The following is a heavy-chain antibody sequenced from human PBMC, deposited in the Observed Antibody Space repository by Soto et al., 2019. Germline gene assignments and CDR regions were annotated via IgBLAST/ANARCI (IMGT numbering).Heavy chain of an antibody. CDR3: AKGGSSSWLRDGLHI. J-gene: IGHJ3*02. D-gene: IGHD6-19*01. Sequence: EVQLVESGGGIVEPGRSLRLSCAASGFSFDNFAMHWVLQAPGKGLVWVSSIISNSGNIGYADSVKGRFTISRDNAKNSLYLEMNSLRVEDTALYYGAKGGSSSWLRDGLHIWGQGTMVTASS. V-gene: IGHV3-9*01. CDR1: GFSFDNFA. CDR2: IISNSGNI.